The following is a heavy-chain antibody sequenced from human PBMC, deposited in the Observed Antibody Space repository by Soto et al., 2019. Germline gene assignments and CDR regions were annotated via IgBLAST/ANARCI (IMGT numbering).Heavy chain of an antibody. CDR3: ARDQNSVYYDFWSGYYSWFDP. V-gene: IGHV1-69*13. CDR2: IIPICGST. J-gene: IGHJ5*02. D-gene: IGHD3-3*01. Sequence: SVKVSCKASGGTFSSYAISWVRQAPGQGLEWMGRIIPICGSTNYAQKFQGRVTMTADASTSTVYMELSSLRSEDTAVYYCARDQNSVYYDFWSGYYSWFDPWGQGTLVTVSS. CDR1: GGTFSSYA.